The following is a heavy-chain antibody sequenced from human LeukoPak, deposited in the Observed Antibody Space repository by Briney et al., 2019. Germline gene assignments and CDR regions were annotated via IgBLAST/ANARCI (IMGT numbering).Heavy chain of an antibody. CDR2: INPNSGGT. CDR3: ARPYYDILTGYYTDGDAFDI. D-gene: IGHD3-9*01. V-gene: IGHV1-2*02. Sequence: ASVKVSCKASGYTFTGYYMHWVRQAPGQGLEWMGWINPNSGGTNYAQKFQGRGTMTRATAISTAYMELSRLRSDDTAVYYCARPYYDILTGYYTDGDAFDIWGQGTMVTVSS. CDR1: GYTFTGYY. J-gene: IGHJ3*02.